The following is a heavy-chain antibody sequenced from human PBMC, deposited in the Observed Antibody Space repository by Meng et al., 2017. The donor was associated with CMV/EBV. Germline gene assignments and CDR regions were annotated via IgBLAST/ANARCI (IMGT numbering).Heavy chain of an antibody. Sequence: QVQYSGPARVKPPETLSVTCTVSGGSISSYYWCWIRQPPVKGLELIGYIYYSQSTNYNPSLKSRVTISVDTSKNQFSLKLSSVSAADTAVYYCARGAGYPGYFDYWSQGTLVTVSS. CDR1: GGSISSYY. V-gene: IGHV4-59*01. CDR2: IYYSQST. D-gene: IGHD5-18*01. J-gene: IGHJ4*02. CDR3: ARGAGYPGYFDY.